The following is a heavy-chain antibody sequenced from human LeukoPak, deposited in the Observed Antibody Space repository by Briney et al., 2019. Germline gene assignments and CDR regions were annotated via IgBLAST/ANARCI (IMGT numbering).Heavy chain of an antibody. D-gene: IGHD5-24*01. J-gene: IGHJ5*02. V-gene: IGHV1-18*04. CDR2: ISAYNGNT. CDR3: ATRGKGNWFDP. CDR1: GYTFTSCG. Sequence: AASVKVSCKASGYTFTSCGISWVRQAPGQGLEWMGWISAYNGNTNYAQKLQGRVTMTTDTSTSTAYMELRSLRSDDTAVYYCATRGKGNWFDPWGQGTPVTVSS.